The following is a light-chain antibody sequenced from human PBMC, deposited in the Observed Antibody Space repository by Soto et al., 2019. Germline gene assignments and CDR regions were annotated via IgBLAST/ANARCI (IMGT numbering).Light chain of an antibody. V-gene: IGKV3-15*01. J-gene: IGKJ4*01. CDR3: QPYNNWPLT. Sequence: EVLMRQSPATPSVSPGEGATLSCRASQGIGDTLAWYQHKPGQTPRLLIYDTSTRATGVPTRFSGSRSGAEFTLTINSLQSEDFAVYYCQPYNNWPLTFGGGTKVDIK. CDR1: QGIGDT. CDR2: DTS.